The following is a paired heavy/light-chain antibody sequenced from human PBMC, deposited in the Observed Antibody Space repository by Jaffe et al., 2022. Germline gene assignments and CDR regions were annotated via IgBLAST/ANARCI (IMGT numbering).Light chain of an antibody. Sequence: DIQMTQSPSSVSASVGDRVTITCRASQGISSWLAWYQQKPGKAPKLLIYAASSLQSGVPSRFSGSGSGTDFTLTISSLQPEDFATYYCQQANSFPSTFGQGTRLEIK. J-gene: IGKJ5*01. CDR1: QGISSW. CDR2: AAS. CDR3: QQANSFPST. V-gene: IGKV1-12*02.
Heavy chain of an antibody. CDR3: ARGRNFHLLWFRESNYYYYYMDV. CDR1: GGSFSGYY. D-gene: IGHD3-10*01. Sequence: QVQLQQWGAGLLKPSETLSLTCAVYGGSFSGYYWSWIRQPPGKGLEWIGEINHSGSTNYNPSLKSRVTISVDTSKNQFSLKLSSVTAADTAVYYCARGRNFHLLWFRESNYYYYYMDVWGKGTTVTVSS. CDR2: INHSGST. J-gene: IGHJ6*03. V-gene: IGHV4-34*01.